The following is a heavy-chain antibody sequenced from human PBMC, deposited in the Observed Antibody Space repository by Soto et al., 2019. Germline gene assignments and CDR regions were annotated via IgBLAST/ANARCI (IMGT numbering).Heavy chain of an antibody. CDR1: GDTFNYA. J-gene: IGHJ6*02. CDR2: IIPKFGTA. CDR3: ARARGIGVTGSLDV. Sequence: QVQLVQSGAEVKKHGSSVKVYCKASGDTFNYAITWVRQAPGQGLEWMGEIIPKFGTANPAQKFQGRATITADESTSTAYMELRSLRSEDTAVYYCARARGIGVTGSLDVWGQGTTVTVSS. D-gene: IGHD6-13*01. V-gene: IGHV1-69*01.